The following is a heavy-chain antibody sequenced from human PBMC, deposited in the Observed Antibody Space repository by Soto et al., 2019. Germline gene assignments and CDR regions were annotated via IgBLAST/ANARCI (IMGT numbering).Heavy chain of an antibody. CDR2: INPNNGAT. V-gene: IGHV1-2*02. D-gene: IGHD1-1*01. CDR1: RYILTAYF. CDR3: ASHDPGARFDP. J-gene: IGHJ5*02. Sequence: ASVKVSCKAPRYILTAYFMHWVRQAPGQGLEWMGWINPNNGATHYGLSFQGRVTMTRDTSISTAYVELSSLRSDDTAVYYCASHDPGARFDPWGQGTLVTVSS.